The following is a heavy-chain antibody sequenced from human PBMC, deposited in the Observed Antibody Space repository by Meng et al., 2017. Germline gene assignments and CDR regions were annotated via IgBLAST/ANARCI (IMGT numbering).Heavy chain of an antibody. Sequence: GEALKISWKGSGYNFTSYWIGWVRQMPGKGLGWVGIIYTGDSDTRYSTSFQGQITISADKSISTAYLQWSSLKASDTAMYYCARHLSSCWYDRGAFDIWGQGTMVTVSS. V-gene: IGHV5-51*01. CDR3: ARHLSSCWYDRGAFDI. D-gene: IGHD6-19*01. CDR1: GYNFTSYW. J-gene: IGHJ3*02. CDR2: IYTGDSDT.